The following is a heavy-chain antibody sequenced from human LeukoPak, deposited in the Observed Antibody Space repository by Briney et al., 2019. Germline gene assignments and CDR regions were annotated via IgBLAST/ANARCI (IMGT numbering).Heavy chain of an antibody. D-gene: IGHD2-2*01. Sequence: GGSLRLSCAASGFTFSSYAMSWVRQAPGKGLEWVSAISVSGGSTYYADSVKGRFTTSRDNSKNTLYLQMNSLRAEDTAVYYCAKPLPGGIVVVPAALTGFDYWGQGTLVTVSS. CDR1: GFTFSSYA. V-gene: IGHV3-23*01. CDR2: ISVSGGST. J-gene: IGHJ4*02. CDR3: AKPLPGGIVVVPAALTGFDY.